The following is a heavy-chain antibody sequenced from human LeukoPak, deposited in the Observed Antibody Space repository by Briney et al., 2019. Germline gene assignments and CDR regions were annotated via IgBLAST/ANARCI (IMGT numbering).Heavy chain of an antibody. CDR3: ARASEYYDILTGYTYYYYNYGMDV. V-gene: IGHV4-59*11. D-gene: IGHD3-9*01. CDR1: GGSISSHY. CDR2: IYYSGST. J-gene: IGHJ6*02. Sequence: SETLSLTCTVSGGSISSHYWSWIRQPPGKGLEWIGYIYYSGSTNYNPSLKSRVTISVDTSKNQFSLKLSSVTAADTAAYYCARASEYYDILTGYTYYYYNYGMDVWGQGTTVTVSS.